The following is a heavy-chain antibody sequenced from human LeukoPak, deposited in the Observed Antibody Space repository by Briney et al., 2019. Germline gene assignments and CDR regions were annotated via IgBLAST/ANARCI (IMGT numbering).Heavy chain of an antibody. CDR1: GDSISSSPYY. CDR2: TFYSAST. D-gene: IGHD2-15*01. Sequence: SETLSLTCTVSGDSISSSPYYWGWIRQPPGKGLEWIGSTFYSASTYYNPSLKSRVTIFVDTSKNQVSLRLRSVTAADRAVYYCARHGRGRYVGHXFDFWGQGTLVTVSS. CDR3: ARHGRGRYVGHXFDF. J-gene: IGHJ4*02. V-gene: IGHV4-39*01.